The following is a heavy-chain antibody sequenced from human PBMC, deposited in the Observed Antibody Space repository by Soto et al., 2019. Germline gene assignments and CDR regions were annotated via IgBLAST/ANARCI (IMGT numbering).Heavy chain of an antibody. J-gene: IGHJ6*02. D-gene: IGHD3-10*01. V-gene: IGHV1-18*01. CDR3: TSDTGVGAYGPATYGMDV. Sequence: QVQLVQSGVELKKPGASVEVSCKASGYSFNTYGISWVRQAPGRGLEWMGWISTWNADRIYAQKVQGRVTMTTDTATATAKMELRRLTPDDTAVYYCTSDTGVGAYGPATYGMDVWVQGTAGTVSS. CDR1: GYSFNTYG. CDR2: ISTWNADR.